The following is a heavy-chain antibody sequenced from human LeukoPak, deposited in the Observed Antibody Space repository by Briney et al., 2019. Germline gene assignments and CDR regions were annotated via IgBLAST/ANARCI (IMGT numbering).Heavy chain of an antibody. V-gene: IGHV4-4*02. CDR1: GGSISSSNW. J-gene: IGHJ1*01. CDR3: AKLGSAEYFQH. D-gene: IGHD3-3*02. Sequence: SGTLSLTCAVSGGSISSSNWWSWVRQPPGRGLEWIGEIYPSGSTNYNPSLKSRVTISVDKSKNRFSLKLSSVTAADTAVYYCAKLGSAEYFQHWGQGTLVTVSS. CDR2: IYPSGST.